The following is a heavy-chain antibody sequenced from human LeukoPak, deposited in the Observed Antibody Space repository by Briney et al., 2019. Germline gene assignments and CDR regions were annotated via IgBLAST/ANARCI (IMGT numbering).Heavy chain of an antibody. CDR1: GGSFGGYY. D-gene: IGHD2-8*01. J-gene: IGHJ5*02. Sequence: SETLSLTCAVYGGSFGGYYWSWIRQPPGKGLEWIGEINHSGSTNYNPSLKSRVTISVDTSKNQFSLKLGSVTAADTAVYYCARGGDCTNGVCYKNWFDPWGQGTLVTVSS. V-gene: IGHV4-34*01. CDR2: INHSGST. CDR3: ARGGDCTNGVCYKNWFDP.